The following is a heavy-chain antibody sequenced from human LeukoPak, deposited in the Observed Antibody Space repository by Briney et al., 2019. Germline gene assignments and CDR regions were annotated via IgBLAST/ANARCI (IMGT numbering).Heavy chain of an antibody. CDR1: DGSISSSSYY. CDR3: ARETNDYFDSSAYMDV. J-gene: IGHJ6*03. CDR2: IDHSGSA. D-gene: IGHD3-22*01. V-gene: IGHV4-39*07. Sequence: SETLSLTCTISDGSISSSSYYWGWIRQPPGKGLEWIGTIDHSGSAYYRPSLKSRATISVDTSKRQFSLKLSSVTAADTAVYYCARETNDYFDSSAYMDVWGQGTTVTVSS.